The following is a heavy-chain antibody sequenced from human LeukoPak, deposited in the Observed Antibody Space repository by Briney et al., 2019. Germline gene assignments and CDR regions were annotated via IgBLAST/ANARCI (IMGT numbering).Heavy chain of an antibody. CDR2: IRNDGSDK. D-gene: IGHD5-12*01. V-gene: IGHV3-30*02. CDR3: AKDKTSGKAVAIIDY. Sequence: PGGSLRLSCEASGFTFSSYGMHWVRQAPGKGLEWVALIRNDGSDKYYADSVKGRFTISRDDSKNTLYLQMNSLRAEDTAIYYCAKDKTSGKAVAIIDYWGQGTLVTVSS. CDR1: GFTFSSYG. J-gene: IGHJ4*02.